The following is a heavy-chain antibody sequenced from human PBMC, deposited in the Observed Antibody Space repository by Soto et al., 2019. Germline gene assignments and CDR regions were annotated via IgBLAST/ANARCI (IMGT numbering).Heavy chain of an antibody. CDR2: IHTSGDT. D-gene: IGHD2-21*01. CDR3: AREYSYSYPA. Sequence: PGGSLRLSCAASGFNVKTTYMTWVRQAPGEGLEWVSVIHTSGDTYYADSVTGRFTISKDNSKNTVYLQMSSLRAEDTAMYYCAREYSYSYPAWGHGTLVTVSS. J-gene: IGHJ4*03. V-gene: IGHV3-53*01. CDR1: GFNVKTTY.